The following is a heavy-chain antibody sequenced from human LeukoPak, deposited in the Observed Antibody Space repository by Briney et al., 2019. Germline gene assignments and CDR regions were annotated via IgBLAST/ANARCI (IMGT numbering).Heavy chain of an antibody. Sequence: PSETLSLTCTVSGGSISSGGYYWSWLRQHPGKGLEWIGYIYYSGSTYYNPSLKSRVTISVDTSKNQFSLKLSSVTAADTAVYYCARGRTVGDWCDPWGQGTLVTVSS. CDR2: IYYSGST. J-gene: IGHJ5*02. CDR1: GGSISSGGYY. CDR3: ARGRTVGDWCDP. V-gene: IGHV4-31*03.